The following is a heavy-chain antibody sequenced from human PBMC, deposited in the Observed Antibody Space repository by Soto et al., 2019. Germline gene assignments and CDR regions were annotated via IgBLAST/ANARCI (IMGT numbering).Heavy chain of an antibody. CDR3: ARDSDGYNYWYFDL. CDR2: IIPIYGTA. V-gene: IGHV1-69*01. CDR1: GGTFSKYT. D-gene: IGHD5-12*01. Sequence: QVQLVQSGAEVKKPGSSVKVSCKVSGGTFSKYTINWVRQAPGQGLEWMAGIIPIYGTANYAQKFQGRISVTMDASTTTAYMELRGLRSDDTAIYYCARDSDGYNYWYFDLWGRGSLITVSS. J-gene: IGHJ2*01.